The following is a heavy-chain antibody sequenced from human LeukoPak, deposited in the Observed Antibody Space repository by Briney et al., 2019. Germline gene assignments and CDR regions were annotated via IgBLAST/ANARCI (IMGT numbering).Heavy chain of an antibody. CDR3: AGEVLSSSWRLRDY. J-gene: IGHJ4*02. D-gene: IGHD6-13*01. V-gene: IGHV3-53*01. Sequence: PGGSLRLSCAASGFTVSSNYMSWVRQAPGKGLEWVSVIYSGGSTYYADSVKGRFTISRGNSKNTLYLQMNSLRAEDTAVYYCAGEVLSSSWRLRDYWGQGTLVTVSS. CDR2: IYSGGST. CDR1: GFTVSSNY.